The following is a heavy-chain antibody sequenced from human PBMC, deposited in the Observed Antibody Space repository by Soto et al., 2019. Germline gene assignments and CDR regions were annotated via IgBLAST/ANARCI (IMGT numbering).Heavy chain of an antibody. CDR3: AKERGVLDAFDI. CDR2: ISSDGNNQ. D-gene: IGHD3-10*01. Sequence: QVQLVESGGGVVQPGTSLRLSCAASGFTSSSFVIHWVRQAPGKGLAWLAVISSDGNNQCYAESVKGRFTIYRDNPKKVLYLQVNSLIAEDTAVYFCAKERGVLDAFDIWGQGTMVTVS. V-gene: IGHV3-30*18. CDR1: GFTSSSFV. J-gene: IGHJ3*02.